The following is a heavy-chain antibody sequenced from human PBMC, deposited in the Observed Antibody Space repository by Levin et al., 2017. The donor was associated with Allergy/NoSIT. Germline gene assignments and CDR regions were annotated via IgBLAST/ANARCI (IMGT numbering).Heavy chain of an antibody. CDR2: IYYSGST. J-gene: IGHJ2*01. D-gene: IGHD3-10*01. CDR3: ASGRGVYYYGSGSYYNAGYFDL. CDR1: GGSVSSGSYY. V-gene: IGHV4-61*01. Sequence: GSLRLSCTVSGGSVSSGSYYWSWIRQPPGKGLEWIGYIYYSGSTNYNPSLKSRVTISVDTSKNQFSLKLSSVTAADTAVYYCASGRGVYYYGSGSYYNAGYFDLWGRGTLVTVSS.